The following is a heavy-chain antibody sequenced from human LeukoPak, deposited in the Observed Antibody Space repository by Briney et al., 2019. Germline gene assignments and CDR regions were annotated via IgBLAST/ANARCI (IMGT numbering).Heavy chain of an antibody. CDR2: IYYSGST. J-gene: IGHJ4*02. CDR3: ASSAVAGYYFDY. V-gene: IGHV4-61*01. CDR1: GGSISSSSYY. Sequence: SETLSLTCTVSGGSISSSSYYWSWIRQPPGRGLEWIGYIYYSGSTNYNPSLKSRVTISVDTSKNQFSLKLSSVTAADTAVYYCASSAVAGYYFDYWGQGTLVTVSS. D-gene: IGHD6-19*01.